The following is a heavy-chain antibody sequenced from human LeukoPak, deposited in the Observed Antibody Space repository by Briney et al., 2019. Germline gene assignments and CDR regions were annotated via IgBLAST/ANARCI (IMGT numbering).Heavy chain of an antibody. CDR1: GYTFTDYY. V-gene: IGHV1-69-2*01. Sequence: ASVKISCKAFGYTFTDYYIHWVKEAPGKGLEWMGRVDPEDGETTYAEKLQGRVTMTTDTSTSTAYMELRSLRSDDTAVYYCARLLRFRFDPWGQGTLVTVSS. CDR2: VDPEDGET. J-gene: IGHJ5*02. D-gene: IGHD3-3*01. CDR3: ARLLRFRFDP.